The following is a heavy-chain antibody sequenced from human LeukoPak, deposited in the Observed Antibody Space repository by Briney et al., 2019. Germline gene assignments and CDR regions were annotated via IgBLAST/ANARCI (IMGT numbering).Heavy chain of an antibody. Sequence: PSETLSLTCTVSGGSISSYYWSWIRQPPGKGLEWIGYIYYSGSTNYNPSLKSRVTISVATSKNQFSLKLSSVTAADTAVYYCARAGLYYDFWSGLDYWGQGTLVTVSS. V-gene: IGHV4-59*01. J-gene: IGHJ4*02. D-gene: IGHD3-3*01. CDR1: GGSISSYY. CDR2: IYYSGST. CDR3: ARAGLYYDFWSGLDY.